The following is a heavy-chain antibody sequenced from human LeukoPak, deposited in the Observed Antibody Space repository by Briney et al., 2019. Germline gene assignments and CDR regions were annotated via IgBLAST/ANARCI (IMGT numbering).Heavy chain of an antibody. CDR3: ARGLPLGYCTYGVCYPPKHFDF. CDR2: MNPKSGNT. V-gene: IGHV1-8*03. D-gene: IGHD2-8*01. J-gene: IGHJ4*02. Sequence: ASVKVSCKASGYTFTSYDINWVRQATGQGLEWMGWMNPKSGNTGYKQKFQARVTITRDTSITTAYMELRSLTSDDTAVYFCARGLPLGYCTYGVCYPPKHFDFWGQGTLVTVSS. CDR1: GYTFTSYD.